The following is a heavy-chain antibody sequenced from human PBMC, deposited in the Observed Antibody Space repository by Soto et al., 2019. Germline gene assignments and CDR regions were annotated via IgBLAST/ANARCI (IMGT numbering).Heavy chain of an antibody. J-gene: IGHJ4*02. CDR1: GGSISDDTYY. CDR3: ASSSPFHY. D-gene: IGHD6-6*01. CDR2: IYYSGTS. V-gene: IGHV4-39*07. Sequence: SSETLSLTCTVSGGSISDDTYYWGWIRQPPGKGLEWIGSIYYSGTSSYNPSLKSRVTLSIDTSKNQLSLKLSSVTAADTAVYYCASSSPFHYWGPGILVTVSS.